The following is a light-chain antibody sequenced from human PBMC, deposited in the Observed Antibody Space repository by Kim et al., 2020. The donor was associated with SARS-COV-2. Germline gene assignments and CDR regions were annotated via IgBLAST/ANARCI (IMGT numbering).Light chain of an antibody. Sequence: SYELTQPPSVSVAPGKTARITCGGNNIGSKSGHWYKQKPGQAPVLVIYYDSDRPSGIPERFSGSNSGNTATLTISRVEAGDEADYYCQVWDSSSDHPVFGGGTQLTVL. CDR1: NIGSKS. J-gene: IGLJ3*02. CDR3: QVWDSSSDHPV. V-gene: IGLV3-21*04. CDR2: YDS.